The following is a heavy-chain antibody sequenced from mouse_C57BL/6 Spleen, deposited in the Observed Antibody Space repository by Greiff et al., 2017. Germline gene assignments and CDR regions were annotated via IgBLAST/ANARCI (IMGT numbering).Heavy chain of an antibody. V-gene: IGHV1-50*01. Sequence: QVHVKQPVAELVKPGASVKLSCKASGYTFTSYWMQWVKQRPGQGLEWIGEIDPSDSYTNYNQKFKGKATLTVDTSSSTAYMQCSSLASEDTAVYYCARDKGLAMDYWGQGTSVTVSS. J-gene: IGHJ4*01. CDR2: IDPSDSYT. CDR3: ARDKGLAMDY. CDR1: GYTFTSYW.